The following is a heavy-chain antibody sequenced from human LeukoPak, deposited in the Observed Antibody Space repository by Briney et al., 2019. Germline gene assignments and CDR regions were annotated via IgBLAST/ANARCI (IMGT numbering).Heavy chain of an antibody. J-gene: IGHJ3*02. CDR3: AEAVPTNAFDI. D-gene: IGHD3-10*01. CDR1: GFTFDDYA. V-gene: IGHV3-9*01. CDR2: ISWNSGSI. Sequence: PGRSLRLSCAASGFTFDDYAMHWVRQAPGKGLEWVSGISWNSGSIGYADSVKGRFTISRDNAKNSLYLQMNSLRAEDTALYYCAEAVPTNAFDIWGQGTRVTVSS.